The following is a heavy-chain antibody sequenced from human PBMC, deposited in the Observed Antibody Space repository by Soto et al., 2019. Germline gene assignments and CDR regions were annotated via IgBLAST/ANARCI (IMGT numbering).Heavy chain of an antibody. CDR1: GASISSYY. CDR2: IYYSGST. Sequence: ESLSLTCTVFGASISSYYWSWIRQPPGKGLEWIGYIYYSGSTNYNPSLKSRVTISVETSKNQFSLKLSSVTAADTAVYYCAGPDDWGQGTLVTVSS. V-gene: IGHV4-59*01. CDR3: AGPDD. J-gene: IGHJ4*01.